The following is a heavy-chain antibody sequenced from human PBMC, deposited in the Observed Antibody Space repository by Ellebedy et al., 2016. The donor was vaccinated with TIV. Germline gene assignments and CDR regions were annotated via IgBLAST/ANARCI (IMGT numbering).Heavy chain of an antibody. D-gene: IGHD1-1*01. J-gene: IGHJ4*02. CDR3: ARPSDWNDGYFHY. CDR2: IYPTDSDT. CDR1: GYTFTNYW. V-gene: IGHV5-51*01. Sequence: KVSCKASGYTFTNYWIGWVRQMPGKGLEWMGIIYPTDSDTKYSPSFQGQVTIPADKSISTAYRQWNNLKASDTAMFYCARPSDWNDGYFHYWGQGTLVTVSS.